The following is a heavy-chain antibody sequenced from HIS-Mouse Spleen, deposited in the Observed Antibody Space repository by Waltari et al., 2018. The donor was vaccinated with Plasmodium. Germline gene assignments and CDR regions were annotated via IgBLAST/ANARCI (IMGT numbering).Heavy chain of an antibody. CDR1: GGSISSGGYY. J-gene: IGHJ1*01. D-gene: IGHD3-22*01. CDR2: IYYSGST. Sequence: QVQLQESGPGLVKPSQTLSLTCTVSGGSISSGGYYWSWIRQHPGKGLEWIGYIYYSGSTYYNPSLKSRVTISVDTSKNQFSLKLSSVTAADTAVYYWARAPKRRNYYDSSGYRPAEYFQHWGQGTLVTVSS. V-gene: IGHV4-31*03. CDR3: ARAPKRRNYYDSSGYRPAEYFQH.